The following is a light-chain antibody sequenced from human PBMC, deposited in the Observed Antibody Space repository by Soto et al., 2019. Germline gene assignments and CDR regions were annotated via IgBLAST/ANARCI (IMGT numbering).Light chain of an antibody. CDR1: QGISRY. CDR3: QQLNTYPVT. Sequence: IQLTQSPSSLSASVGDSVTITCRASQGISRYLAWYQRKPGRAPQLLISAASTLQSGVPSRFSGSGSGTHFTLVISSLQPEDFATYYCQQLNTYPVTFGGGTKVDIK. V-gene: IGKV1-9*01. J-gene: IGKJ4*01. CDR2: AAS.